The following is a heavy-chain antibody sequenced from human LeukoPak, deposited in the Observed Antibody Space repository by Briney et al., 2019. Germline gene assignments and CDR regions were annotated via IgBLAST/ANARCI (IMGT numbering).Heavy chain of an antibody. D-gene: IGHD3-22*01. CDR1: GGSISSYY. Sequence: SQTLSLTCTVSGGSISSYYWSWIRQPPGKGLEWIGYIYYSGSTNYNPSLKSRVTISVDTSKNQFSLKLSSVTAADTAVYYCARGGSGYYYAYWGQGTLVTVSS. J-gene: IGHJ4*02. CDR3: ARGGSGYYYAY. V-gene: IGHV4-59*01. CDR2: IYYSGST.